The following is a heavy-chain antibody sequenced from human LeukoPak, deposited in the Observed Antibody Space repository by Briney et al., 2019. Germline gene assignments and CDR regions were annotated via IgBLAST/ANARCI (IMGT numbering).Heavy chain of an antibody. V-gene: IGHV4-61*02. Sequence: SETLSLTCTGSGGSISSGSYYWSWIRQPAGKGLEWIGRIYTSGSTNYNPSLKSRVTISVDTSKNQFSLKLSSVTAADTAVYYCARGGVVQYSSGQGIPFDYWGQGTLVTVSS. CDR2: IYTSGST. CDR3: ARGGVVQYSSGQGIPFDY. J-gene: IGHJ4*02. CDR1: GGSISSGSYY. D-gene: IGHD6-19*01.